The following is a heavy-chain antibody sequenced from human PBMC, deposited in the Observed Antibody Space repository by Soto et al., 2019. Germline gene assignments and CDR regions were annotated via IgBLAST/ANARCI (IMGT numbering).Heavy chain of an antibody. V-gene: IGHV1-18*01. CDR2: ISAYNGNT. J-gene: IGHJ6*03. CDR1: GYTFTSYG. D-gene: IGHD6-19*01. Sequence: ASVKVSCKASGYTFTSYGISWVRQAPGQGLEWMGWISAYNGNTNYAQKLQGRGTMTTDTSTSTAYMELRSVRSDDTAVYYCARASIGWIDLRSGAVAGNYYYYVDVWGKGTTVTVSS. CDR3: ARASIGWIDLRSGAVAGNYYYYVDV.